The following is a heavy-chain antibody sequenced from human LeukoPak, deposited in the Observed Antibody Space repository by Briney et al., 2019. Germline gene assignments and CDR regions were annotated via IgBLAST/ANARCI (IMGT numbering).Heavy chain of an antibody. CDR1: GFTFGDYA. D-gene: IGHD2-2*01. J-gene: IGHJ5*02. V-gene: IGHV3-23*01. CDR3: AKETAMISFDP. Sequence: TGGSLRLSCTTSGFTFGDYAMSWVRQAPGKGLEWVSAISGSGGSTYYADSVKGRFTISRDNSKNTLYLQMNSLRAEDTAVYYCAKETAMISFDPWGQGTLVTVSS. CDR2: ISGSGGST.